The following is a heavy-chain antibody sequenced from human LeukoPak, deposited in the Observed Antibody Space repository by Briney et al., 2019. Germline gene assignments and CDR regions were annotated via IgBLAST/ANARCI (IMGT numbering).Heavy chain of an antibody. V-gene: IGHV3-23*01. CDR2: ISSSGSST. D-gene: IGHD1-26*01. CDR3: ARRSPGSSSLFFYYMDV. J-gene: IGHJ6*03. Sequence: PGGSLRLSCAASGFTFSNHAMSWVRQAPGKGLEWVSGISSSGSSTFFADHVKGRFTISRDNAKNSLYLQINTLQAEDTAVNYCARRSPGSSSLFFYYMDVWGKGTTVTVSS. CDR1: GFTFSNHA.